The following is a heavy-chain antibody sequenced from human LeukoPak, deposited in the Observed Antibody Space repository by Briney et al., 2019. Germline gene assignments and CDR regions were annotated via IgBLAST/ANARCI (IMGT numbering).Heavy chain of an antibody. V-gene: IGHV4-59*02. D-gene: IGHD3-3*01. Sequence: PGGSLRLSCEVSGFTVSDAWMSWIRQPPGKGLEWIGYIYYSGSTNYNPSLKSRVTISVDTSKNQFSLKLSSVTAADTAVYYCARAAQITIFGVVPAQNWFDPWGQGTLVTVSS. CDR1: GFTVSDAW. CDR2: IYYSGST. CDR3: ARAAQITIFGVVPAQNWFDP. J-gene: IGHJ5*02.